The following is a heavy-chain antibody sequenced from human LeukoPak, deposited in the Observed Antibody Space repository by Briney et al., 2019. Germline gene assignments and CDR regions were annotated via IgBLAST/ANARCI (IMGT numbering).Heavy chain of an antibody. CDR1: GGSISSYY. J-gene: IGHJ4*02. V-gene: IGHV4-59*01. Sequence: SETLSLTCTVSGGSISSYYWSWIRQPPGKGLEWIGYIYYSGSTNYNPSLKSRVTISVDTSKNQFSLKLNSVSAADTAVYYCARDWPDTVTTGDYWGRGTLVTVSS. CDR2: IYYSGST. D-gene: IGHD4-17*01. CDR3: ARDWPDTVTTGDY.